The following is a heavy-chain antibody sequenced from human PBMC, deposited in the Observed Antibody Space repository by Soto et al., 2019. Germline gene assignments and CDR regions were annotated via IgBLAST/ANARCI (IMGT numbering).Heavy chain of an antibody. Sequence: QVQLQESGPGLVKPSGTLSLTCAVSSGSISSSNWWSWVLQPPGKGLEWIGEIYHSGSTNYNPSLKSRVTIAVDKPKNHFSLKLSSVTAADTAVYYCARFAGDYGDYYFDYWGQGTLVTVSS. CDR2: IYHSGST. CDR3: ARFAGDYGDYYFDY. D-gene: IGHD4-17*01. V-gene: IGHV4-4*02. CDR1: SGSISSSNW. J-gene: IGHJ4*02.